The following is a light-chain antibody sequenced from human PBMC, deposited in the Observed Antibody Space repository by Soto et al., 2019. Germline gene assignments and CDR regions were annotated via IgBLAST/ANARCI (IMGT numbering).Light chain of an antibody. CDR1: QYISSN. Sequence: EIVMTQSPDTLSVSPGERATVSCRASQYISSNLAWYQQKPGQAPRLLIYGASARATDIPARFSGSGSGTECTLTISRLQSEDFALYYCQQYHDWPWTFGQGTKVQIK. V-gene: IGKV3-15*01. CDR2: GAS. J-gene: IGKJ1*01. CDR3: QQYHDWPWT.